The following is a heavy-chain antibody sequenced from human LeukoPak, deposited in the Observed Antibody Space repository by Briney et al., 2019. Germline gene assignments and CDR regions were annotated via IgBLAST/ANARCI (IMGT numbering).Heavy chain of an antibody. CDR3: AKDRPNYYETNGHYYRRDGDY. J-gene: IGHJ4*02. Sequence: GGSLRLSCAASGFTFYIYAMSWVRQAPGKGLEWVASMCGSAGCTYYADSVKGRFTISRDNSKNILYLQMNSLKAEDTAIYYCAKDRPNYYETNGHYYRRDGDYWGQGTLVTVSS. CDR2: MCGSAGCT. CDR1: GFTFYIYA. V-gene: IGHV3-23*01. D-gene: IGHD3-16*01.